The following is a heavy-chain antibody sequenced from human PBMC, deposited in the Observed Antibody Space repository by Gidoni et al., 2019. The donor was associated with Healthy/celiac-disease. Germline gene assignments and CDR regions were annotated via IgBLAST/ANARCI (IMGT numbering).Heavy chain of an antibody. CDR2: ISGSGGST. J-gene: IGHJ3*02. CDR3: AKGLGYCSGGSCYSGEPDAFDI. V-gene: IGHV3-23*04. D-gene: IGHD2-15*01. CDR1: GFTFSSYA. Sequence: EVQLVESGGGLVQPGGSLRLSCAASGFTFSSYAMRWVRQAPGKGLGWVSAISGSGGSTYYADSVKGRFTISRDNSKNTLYLQMNSLRAEDTAVYYCAKGLGYCSGGSCYSGEPDAFDIWGQGTMVTVSS.